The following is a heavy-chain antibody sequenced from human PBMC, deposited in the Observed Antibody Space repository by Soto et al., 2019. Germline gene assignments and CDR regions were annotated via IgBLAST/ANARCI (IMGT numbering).Heavy chain of an antibody. D-gene: IGHD6-19*01. J-gene: IGHJ6*02. V-gene: IGHV3-23*01. CDR3: AKAIEQWLVRGSSGYYGMDV. CDR1: GFTFSIYG. Sequence: EVQLLESGGGWVQPGGSLRLSCAASGFTFSIYGMSWVRQAPGKGLEWVSGFSGSGGRSTYYADSARGRFTISRDIPKNMLYLQMNSLRAEDTAVYYCAKAIEQWLVRGSSGYYGMDVWCQGTTVIVCS. CDR2: FSGSGGRST.